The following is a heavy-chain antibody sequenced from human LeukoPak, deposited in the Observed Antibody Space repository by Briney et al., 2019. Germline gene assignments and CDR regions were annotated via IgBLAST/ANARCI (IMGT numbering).Heavy chain of an antibody. CDR3: ARDFRFGELPDDY. D-gene: IGHD3-10*01. Sequence: GGSLRLSCAVSGFTFSNYAMHWVRQAPGKGLEWVAVISYDGSNKYYADSVMGRFTISRDNSKNTLYLQMNNLRAEDTAVYYCARDFRFGELPDDYWGQGTLVTVSS. J-gene: IGHJ4*02. CDR1: GFTFSNYA. CDR2: ISYDGSNK. V-gene: IGHV3-30-3*01.